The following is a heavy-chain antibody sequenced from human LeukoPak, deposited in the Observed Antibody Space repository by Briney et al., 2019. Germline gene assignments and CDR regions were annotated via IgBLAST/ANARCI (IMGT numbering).Heavy chain of an antibody. CDR3: ARARRDTMVKYYFDY. CDR2: ISAYNGNT. CDR1: GYTFASYY. V-gene: IGHV1-18*04. D-gene: IGHD3-10*01. J-gene: IGHJ4*02. Sequence: GASVKVSCKASGYTFASYYMHWVRQAPGQGLEWMGWISAYNGNTNYAQKLQGRVTMTTDTSTSTAYMELRSLRSDDTAVYYCARARRDTMVKYYFDYWGQGTLVTVSS.